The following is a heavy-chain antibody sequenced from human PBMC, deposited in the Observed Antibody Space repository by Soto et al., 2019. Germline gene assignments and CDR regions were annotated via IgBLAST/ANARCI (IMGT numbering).Heavy chain of an antibody. Sequence: GGSLRLSCAASGFTFDDYAMHWVRQAPGKGLEWVSGISWNGDSMAYADSVKGRFTISRDNAKNSLYLQMNSLRPGDAALYYCAIGEWLSTSYFNFWSKGTLVTVSS. CDR2: ISWNGDSM. J-gene: IGHJ4*02. D-gene: IGHD3-3*01. CDR3: AIGEWLSTSYFNF. V-gene: IGHV3-9*01. CDR1: GFTFDDYA.